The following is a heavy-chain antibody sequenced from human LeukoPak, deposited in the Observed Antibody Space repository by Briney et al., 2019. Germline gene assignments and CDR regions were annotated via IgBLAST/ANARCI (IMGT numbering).Heavy chain of an antibody. CDR3: ARDPGIAVPYYLDY. V-gene: IGHV4-59*12. D-gene: IGHD6-19*01. CDR1: GGSISSYY. J-gene: IGHJ4*02. Sequence: SETLSLTCTVSGGSISSYYWSWIRQPPGKGLEWIGYIYYSGSTNYNPSLKSRVTISVDTSKNQFSLKLSSVTAADTAVYYCARDPGIAVPYYLDYWGQGTLVTVSS. CDR2: IYYSGST.